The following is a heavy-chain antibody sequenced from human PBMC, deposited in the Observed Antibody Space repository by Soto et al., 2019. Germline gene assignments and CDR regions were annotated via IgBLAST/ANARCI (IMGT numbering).Heavy chain of an antibody. CDR1: GFTFTNYA. Sequence: GGSLRLSCATSGFTFTNYAMTWVRQGPGKGLEWVSSISAGGVSTYFADSVKGRFTISRDNSKNTLFLHMNSLRAEDTAVYYCAKMYRGYSGYIQSWGQGTL. D-gene: IGHD5-12*01. V-gene: IGHV3-23*01. CDR2: ISAGGVST. CDR3: AKMYRGYSGYIQS. J-gene: IGHJ5*02.